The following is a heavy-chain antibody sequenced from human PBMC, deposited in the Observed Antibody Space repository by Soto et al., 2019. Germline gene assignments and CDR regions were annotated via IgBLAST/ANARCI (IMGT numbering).Heavy chain of an antibody. V-gene: IGHV4-59*01. CDR3: ARSVADPGAHIDY. CDR2: VYYTRST. D-gene: IGHD2-8*02. CDR1: GGSISGYY. Sequence: KASETLSLTCSVSGGSISGYYWSWIRQSPGKGLEWLGYVYYTRSTNYSPSLRSRVSISVDTSKNEFSLRLSSVTAADTAVYFCARSVADPGAHIDYWCQGTQVTSPQ. J-gene: IGHJ4*02.